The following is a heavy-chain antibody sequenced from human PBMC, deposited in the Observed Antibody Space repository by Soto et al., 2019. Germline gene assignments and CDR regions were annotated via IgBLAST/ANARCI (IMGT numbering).Heavy chain of an antibody. CDR3: ARSQGGSSSLDIYYYYYYGMDA. Sequence: QVQLVQSGAEVKKPGSSVKVSCKAPGGTFSSYAISWVRQAPGQGLEWMGGIIPIFGTAKYAQKFQGRVTITADESTSTGYMELSSLRSEDTAVYYCARSQGGSSSLDIYYYYYYGMDAWGQGTTVTGSS. J-gene: IGHJ6*01. V-gene: IGHV1-69*01. CDR2: IIPIFGTA. D-gene: IGHD2-15*01. CDR1: GGTFSSYA.